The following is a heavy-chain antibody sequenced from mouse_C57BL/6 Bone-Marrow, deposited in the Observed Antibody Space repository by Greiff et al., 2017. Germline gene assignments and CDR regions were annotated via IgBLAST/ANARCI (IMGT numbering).Heavy chain of an antibody. CDR3: TRGLLKWYFDV. CDR1: GYTFTSYW. CDR2: IYPGNSDT. J-gene: IGHJ1*03. D-gene: IGHD2-10*01. V-gene: IGHV1-5*01. Sequence: EVQLQQSGTVLARPGASVKMSCKTSGYTFTSYWMHWVKQRPGQGLEWIGAIYPGNSDTSYNQKFKGMAKLTAVTSASTAYMELSSLTNEDSAVYYCTRGLLKWYFDVWGTGTTVTVSS.